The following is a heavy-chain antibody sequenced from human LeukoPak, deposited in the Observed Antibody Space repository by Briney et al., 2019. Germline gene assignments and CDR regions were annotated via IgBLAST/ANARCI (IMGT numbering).Heavy chain of an antibody. V-gene: IGHV4-4*07. J-gene: IGHJ4*02. CDR3: ARDLLYSSSSDGQGY. CDR2: VHTSGST. D-gene: IGHD6-6*01. Sequence: SETLSLTCTVSGGSITSYYWSWIRQPAGKGLDWIGPVHTSGSTNYNPSLKSRVTMSVDTAKNQFSLKLSSVAAADTAVYYCARDLLYSSSSDGQGYWGQGTLVTVSS. CDR1: GGSITSYY.